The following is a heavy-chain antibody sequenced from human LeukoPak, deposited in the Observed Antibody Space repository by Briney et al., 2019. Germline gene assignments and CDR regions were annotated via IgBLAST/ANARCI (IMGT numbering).Heavy chain of an antibody. Sequence: GESLKISCKGSGYSFNIYWIAWVRQMPGKGLEWMGIIYPSDSDTRYSPSFQGQVTISVDKSINTAYLQWSSLKASDTAMYYCARPEGYSSSWYEVAAFDIWGQGTMVTVSS. CDR3: ARPEGYSSSWYEVAAFDI. V-gene: IGHV5-51*01. CDR2: IYPSDSDT. D-gene: IGHD6-13*01. J-gene: IGHJ3*02. CDR1: GYSFNIYW.